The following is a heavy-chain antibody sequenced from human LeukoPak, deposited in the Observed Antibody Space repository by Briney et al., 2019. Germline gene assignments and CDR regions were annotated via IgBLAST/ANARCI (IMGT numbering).Heavy chain of an antibody. CDR3: AKRGTAGSWNPEDY. J-gene: IGHJ4*02. V-gene: IGHV3-23*01. CDR1: GFTFSSYA. D-gene: IGHD1-1*01. Sequence: PGGSLRLSCAASGFTFSSYAMSWVRQAPGKGLEWVSDICGSGGSTYYADSVKGRFTISRDNSKNTLYLQMNSLRAEDTAVYYCAKRGTAGSWNPEDYWGQGTLVTVSS. CDR2: ICGSGGST.